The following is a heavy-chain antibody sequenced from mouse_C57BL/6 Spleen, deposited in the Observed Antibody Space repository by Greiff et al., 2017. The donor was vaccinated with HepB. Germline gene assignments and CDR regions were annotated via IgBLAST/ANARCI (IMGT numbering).Heavy chain of an antibody. J-gene: IGHJ3*01. CDR3: ARGIDYYGSSFAY. D-gene: IGHD1-1*01. V-gene: IGHV1-64*01. CDR2: IHPNSGST. Sequence: VKLQQPGAELVKPGASVKLSCKASGYTFTSYWMHWVKQRPGQGLEWIGMIHPNSGSTNYNEKFKSKATLTVDKSSSTAYMQLSSLTSEDSAVYYCARGIDYYGSSFAYWGQGTLVTVSA. CDR1: GYTFTSYW.